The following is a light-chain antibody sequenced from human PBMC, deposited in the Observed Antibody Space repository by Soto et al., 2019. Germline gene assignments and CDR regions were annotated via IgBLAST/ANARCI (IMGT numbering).Light chain of an antibody. Sequence: DIQMTQSPSSLSASVGDRVTITCRASQSISNYLNWYQQKPGKAPKLLIYAASSFQSGVPSRFSGSGSGTDFTLTISSLQPEDFATYYCQQSYSTPPFTFGQGTRLEIK. CDR2: AAS. V-gene: IGKV1-39*01. J-gene: IGKJ5*01. CDR1: QSISNY. CDR3: QQSYSTPPFT.